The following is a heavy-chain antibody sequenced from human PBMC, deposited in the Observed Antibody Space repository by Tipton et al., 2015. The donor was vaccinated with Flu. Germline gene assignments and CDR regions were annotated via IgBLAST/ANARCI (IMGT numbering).Heavy chain of an antibody. Sequence: SLRLSCATSGFTFSQYWMNWVRQAPGKGLEWVANINHDGSEKHYVESVKGRFTISRDNAKKSLYLQMNSLRAEDTAVYYCTRGSSFDYRGQGTLVTVSS. CDR3: TRGSSFDY. V-gene: IGHV3-7*01. CDR2: INHDGSEK. D-gene: IGHD6-6*01. CDR1: GFTFSQYW. J-gene: IGHJ4*02.